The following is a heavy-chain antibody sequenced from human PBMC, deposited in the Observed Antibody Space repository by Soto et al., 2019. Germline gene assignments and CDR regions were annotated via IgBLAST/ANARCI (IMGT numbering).Heavy chain of an antibody. CDR2: IIPILGIA. Sequence: QVQLVQSGAEVKKPGSSVKVSCKASGGTFSSYTISWVRQAPGQGLEWMGRIIPILGIANYAQKFQGRVTITADKSTSTAYMELSSLRSADTAVYYWAREEYYYGAGAFFDYWGQGALVSVSS. J-gene: IGHJ4*02. CDR1: GGTFSSYT. V-gene: IGHV1-69*08. D-gene: IGHD3-10*01. CDR3: AREEYYYGAGAFFDY.